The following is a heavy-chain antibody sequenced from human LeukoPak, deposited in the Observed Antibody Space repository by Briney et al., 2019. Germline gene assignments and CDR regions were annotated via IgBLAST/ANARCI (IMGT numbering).Heavy chain of an antibody. V-gene: IGHV1-2*02. Sequence: ASVKVSCKASGYTFTGYYMHWVRQAPGQGLEWMGWINPNSGGTNYAQKFQGRVTTTRDTSISTAYMELSRLRSDDTAVYYCARDPYGSGSLIDYWGQGTLVTVSS. CDR1: GYTFTGYY. D-gene: IGHD3-10*01. CDR2: INPNSGGT. J-gene: IGHJ4*02. CDR3: ARDPYGSGSLIDY.